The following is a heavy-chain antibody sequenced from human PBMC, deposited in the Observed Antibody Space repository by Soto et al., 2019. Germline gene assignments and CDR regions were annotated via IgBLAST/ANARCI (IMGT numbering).Heavy chain of an antibody. CDR2: FDPEDGET. CDR1: GYTLTELS. V-gene: IGHV1-24*01. CDR3: ATVLTEVGATHFDY. J-gene: IGHJ4*02. Sequence: ASVKVSCKVSGYTLTELSMHWVRQAPGKGLEWMGGFDPEDGETIYAQKFQGRVTMTEDTSTDTAYMELSSLRSEDTAVYYCATVLTEVGATHFDYWGQGTLVTVSS. D-gene: IGHD1-26*01.